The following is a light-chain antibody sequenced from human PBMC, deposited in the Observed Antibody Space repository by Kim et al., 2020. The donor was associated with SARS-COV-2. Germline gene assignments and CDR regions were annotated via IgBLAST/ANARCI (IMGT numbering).Light chain of an antibody. J-gene: IGKJ2*01. CDR3: QQYGRSFT. CDR2: GAS. V-gene: IGKV3-20*01. Sequence: EIVLTQSPGTLSLSPGERATVSCRASQSVSSTYLAWYQQKPGQAPRLLIYGASNRATGIPDRFSGSGYGTDFTLTISELEPEDFAVYSCQQYGRSFTFAQGTKLEI. CDR1: QSVSSTY.